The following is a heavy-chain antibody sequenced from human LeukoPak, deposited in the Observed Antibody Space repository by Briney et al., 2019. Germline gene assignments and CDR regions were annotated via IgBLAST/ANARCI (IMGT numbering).Heavy chain of an antibody. CDR2: INPNTGGT. Sequence: ASVKVSCKASGYTFTSYYIHWVRQAPGQGLEWMGWINPNTGGTKYAQKFQDRVTMTRDTSISTAYMELSRLRSDDTAVYYCARPLRVTMIRGAAFRASSDFDPWGQGTLVTVSS. D-gene: IGHD3-10*01. CDR3: ARPLRVTMIRGAAFRASSDFDP. J-gene: IGHJ5*02. CDR1: GYTFTSYY. V-gene: IGHV1-2*02.